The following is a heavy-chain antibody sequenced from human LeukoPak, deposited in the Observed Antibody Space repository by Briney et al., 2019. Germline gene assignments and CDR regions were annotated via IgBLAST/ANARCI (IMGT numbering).Heavy chain of an antibody. CDR1: GGSISSYY. CDR2: ISTSGST. CDR3: ARESYSGSYSLSVDY. J-gene: IGHJ4*02. Sequence: PSETLSLTCTVSGGSISSYYWSWIRQPAGKGLESIGHISTSGSTNYNPSLKSRVTISVDTSKNQLSLKLSSVTAADTAVYYCARESYSGSYSLSVDYWGQGTLVTVSS. D-gene: IGHD1-26*01. V-gene: IGHV4-4*07.